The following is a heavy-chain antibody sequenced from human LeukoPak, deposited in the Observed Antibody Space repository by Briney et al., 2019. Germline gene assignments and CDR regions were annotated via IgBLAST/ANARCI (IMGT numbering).Heavy chain of an antibody. Sequence: GGSLRLSCAASGFTFSSYSMNWVRQAPGKGLEWVSSISSSSSYIYYADSVKGRFTISRDNAKNSLYLQMNSLRAEDTAVYYCATHTMVRGVIDYWGQGTLVTVSS. CDR2: ISSSSSYI. CDR3: ATHTMVRGVIDY. V-gene: IGHV3-21*04. D-gene: IGHD3-10*01. CDR1: GFTFSSYS. J-gene: IGHJ4*02.